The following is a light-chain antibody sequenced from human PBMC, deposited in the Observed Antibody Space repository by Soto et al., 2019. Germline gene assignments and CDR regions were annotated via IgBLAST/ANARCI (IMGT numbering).Light chain of an antibody. CDR2: DVS. CDR3: CSYAGSYNLV. Sequence: QSALTQPRSVSGSPGQSVTISCTGTSSDVGGYKYVSWYQQHPGKAPKLMIYDVSKRPSGVPDRFSGSKSGNTASLTISGLQAEDEADYYCCSYAGSYNLVFGGGTKLTVL. CDR1: SSDVGGYKY. J-gene: IGLJ2*01. V-gene: IGLV2-11*01.